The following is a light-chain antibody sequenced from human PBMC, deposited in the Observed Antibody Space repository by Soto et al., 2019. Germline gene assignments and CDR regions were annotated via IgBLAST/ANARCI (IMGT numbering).Light chain of an antibody. CDR2: EVS. J-gene: IGLJ1*01. Sequence: QSALTQPASVSGSPGQSITISCTGTSSDVGSYNLVSWYQQHPGKAPTLMIYEVSKRPSGVSNRFSGSKSGNTASLTISGLQAEDEADYYCCSYAGSSTKNVFGTGTKVTVL. CDR3: CSYAGSSTKNV. CDR1: SSDVGSYNL. V-gene: IGLV2-23*02.